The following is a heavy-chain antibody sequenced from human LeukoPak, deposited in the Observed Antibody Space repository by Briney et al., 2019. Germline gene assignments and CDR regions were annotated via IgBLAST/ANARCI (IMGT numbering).Heavy chain of an antibody. D-gene: IGHD2-15*01. V-gene: IGHV3-21*04. CDR1: GFTFSSYS. CDR3: ARGGVAAHYYYYYYGMDV. J-gene: IGHJ6*02. CDR2: ISSSSSYI. Sequence: GGSLRLSCAASGFTFSSYSMNWVRQAPGKGLEWVSSISSSSSYIYYADSVKGRFTISRDNAKNTPYLQMNSLRAEDTAVYYCARGGVAAHYYYYYYGMDVWGQGTTVTVSS.